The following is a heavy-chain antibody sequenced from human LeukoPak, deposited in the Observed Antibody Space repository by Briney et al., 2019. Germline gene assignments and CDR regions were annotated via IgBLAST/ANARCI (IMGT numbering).Heavy chain of an antibody. Sequence: PGGSLRLSCAASGFTVSTYYMTWVRQAPGKGLECVSVIYSGGSTYYADSVKGRFTVSRDNAKNSLYLQMNSLRAEDTAAYYCASWDDSSGYYLDYWGQGTLVTVSS. D-gene: IGHD3-22*01. CDR1: GFTVSTYY. J-gene: IGHJ4*02. CDR2: IYSGGST. V-gene: IGHV3-53*01. CDR3: ASWDDSSGYYLDY.